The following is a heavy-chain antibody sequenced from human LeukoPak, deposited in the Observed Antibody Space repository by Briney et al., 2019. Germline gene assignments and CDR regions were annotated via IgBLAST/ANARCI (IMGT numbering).Heavy chain of an antibody. J-gene: IGHJ5*02. CDR2: IYTSGST. D-gene: IGHD1-14*01. V-gene: IGHV4-61*02. Sequence: PSETLSLTCTVSGGSISSGSFYWSWIRQPAGKGLEWIGRIYTSGSTNYNPSLKSRVTISVDTSKNQFSLKLSSVTAADTAVYYCARAPRAPEVWFDPWGQGTLVTVSS. CDR1: GGSISSGSFY. CDR3: ARAPRAPEVWFDP.